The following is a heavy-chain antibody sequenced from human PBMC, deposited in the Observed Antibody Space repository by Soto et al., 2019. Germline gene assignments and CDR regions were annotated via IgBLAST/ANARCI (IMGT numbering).Heavy chain of an antibody. CDR2: IYHTGST. D-gene: IGHD2-15*01. CDR1: GDSISSTHW. J-gene: IGHJ4*02. CDR3: VYLAPRIVLKPRPFHS. Sequence: SETLSLTCVVSGDSISSTHWWTWVRQTPGKGLEWIGEIYHTGSTKYNPSLKNRVTISVDKSNNEFSLNLKSVTAADTAVYYFVYLAPRIVLKPRPFHSWGQGTLVTVSS. V-gene: IGHV4-4*02.